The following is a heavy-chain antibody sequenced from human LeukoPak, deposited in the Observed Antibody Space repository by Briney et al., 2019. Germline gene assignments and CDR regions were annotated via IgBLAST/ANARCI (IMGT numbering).Heavy chain of an antibody. D-gene: IGHD4/OR15-4a*01. CDR3: VRPNAYEAFDI. CDR2: ITSGSTYI. J-gene: IGHJ3*02. CDR1: GFTFSSYT. Sequence: GGSLRLSCAASGFTFSSYTMNWVRQAPGKGLEWVSSITSGSTYIHYADSGKGRFTISRDNAKNALYLQMNSLRADDSAVYYCVRPNAYEAFDIWGQGTMVTVSS. V-gene: IGHV3-21*01.